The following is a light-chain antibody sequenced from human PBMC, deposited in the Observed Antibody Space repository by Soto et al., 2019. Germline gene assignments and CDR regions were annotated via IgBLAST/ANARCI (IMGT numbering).Light chain of an antibody. V-gene: IGLV3-21*02. Sequence: SYELTQSPSMSVALGQTATITCGGNNIGSKSVQWYQQKSGQAPVLVVYDDTDRPSGIPERFSGSNSGNTATLTISRVEAEDEADYSCQVWDSGPDHVVFGGGTKVTVL. CDR1: NIGSKS. J-gene: IGLJ2*01. CDR2: DDT. CDR3: QVWDSGPDHVV.